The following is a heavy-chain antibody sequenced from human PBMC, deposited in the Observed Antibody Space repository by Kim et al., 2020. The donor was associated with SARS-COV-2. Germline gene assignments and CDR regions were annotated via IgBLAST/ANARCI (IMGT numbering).Heavy chain of an antibody. Sequence: SETLSLTCAVYGGSFSGYYWSWIRQPPGKGLEWIGEINHSGSTNYNPSLKSRVTISVDTSKNQFSLKLSSVTAADTAVYYCAGGIAAVGFDPWGQGTLVTVSS. D-gene: IGHD6-25*01. CDR3: AGGIAAVGFDP. CDR1: GGSFSGYY. V-gene: IGHV4-34*01. CDR2: INHSGST. J-gene: IGHJ5*02.